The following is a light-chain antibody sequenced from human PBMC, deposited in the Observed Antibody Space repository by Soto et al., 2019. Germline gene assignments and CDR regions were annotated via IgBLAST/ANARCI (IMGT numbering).Light chain of an antibody. Sequence: QSVLTQPASVSGSPGQSITISCTGTSSDVGGYNYVSWYQQHPGKAPKLMIYEVSNRPSGVSNRFSGSKSGNTASLTISGLQAEAEADYYCSSYTSSSHYVFGNGTKVTV. V-gene: IGLV2-14*01. CDR2: EVS. CDR1: SSDVGGYNY. CDR3: SSYTSSSHYV. J-gene: IGLJ1*01.